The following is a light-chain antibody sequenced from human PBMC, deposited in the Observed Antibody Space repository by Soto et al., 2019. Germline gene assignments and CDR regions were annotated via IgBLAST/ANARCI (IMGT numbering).Light chain of an antibody. CDR2: EGN. CDR3: CSYAGTSTFV. J-gene: IGLJ1*01. Sequence: QSALTQPASVSASPGQSITISCTGTSSDVGTYDDVSWYRQHPGKGPKLLIYEGNKRPSGVSHRFSGSKSGNTASLTIAGLQAEDEADYYCCSYAGTSTFVFGTGTKLTVL. CDR1: SSDVGTYDD. V-gene: IGLV2-23*01.